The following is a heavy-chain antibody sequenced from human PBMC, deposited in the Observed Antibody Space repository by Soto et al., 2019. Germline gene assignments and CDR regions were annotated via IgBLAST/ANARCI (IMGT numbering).Heavy chain of an antibody. Sequence: QVQLVQSGAEVKKPGSSVKVSCKASGGTFSTYTITWVRQAPGQGLEWMGRIIPIIGIINYAQKFQGRVTITADXFXGPXYVELTRLRADDTAVYYCAGDPDSHYNDSHASSYPWGQGTLVTVSS. D-gene: IGHD3-22*01. CDR1: GGTFSTYT. CDR2: IIPIIGII. V-gene: IGHV1-69*08. CDR3: AGDPDSHYNDSHASSYP. J-gene: IGHJ5*02.